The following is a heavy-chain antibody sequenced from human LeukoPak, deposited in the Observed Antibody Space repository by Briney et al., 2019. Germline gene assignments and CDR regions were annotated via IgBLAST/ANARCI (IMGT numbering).Heavy chain of an antibody. CDR1: GFTFSTYA. V-gene: IGHV3-23*01. D-gene: IGHD1-26*01. J-gene: IGHJ4*02. CDR3: AKRVDYSGKYYFDY. CDR2: ISDSGSGT. Sequence: GGSLRLSCAASGFTFSTYAMSWVRQAPGKGLEWVSGISDSGSGTFYADSVKGRFTISRDNSKNTLSLQMNSLGAEDTAIYYCAKRVDYSGKYYFDYWGRGTQVTVSS.